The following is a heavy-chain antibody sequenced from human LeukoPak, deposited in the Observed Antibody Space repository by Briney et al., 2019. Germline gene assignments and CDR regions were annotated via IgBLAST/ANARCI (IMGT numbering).Heavy chain of an antibody. J-gene: IGHJ5*02. CDR1: GFTFSDYY. CDR3: ARVVIVCSSTSCYTGWLDP. V-gene: IGHV3-11*04. Sequence: PGGSLRLSCAASGFTFSDYYMSWIRQAPGKGLEWVSYISSSGSTIYYADSVKGRLTISRDNAKNSLYLQMNSLRAEDTAVYYCARVVIVCSSTSCYTGWLDPWGQGTLVTVSS. CDR2: ISSSGSTI. D-gene: IGHD2-2*02.